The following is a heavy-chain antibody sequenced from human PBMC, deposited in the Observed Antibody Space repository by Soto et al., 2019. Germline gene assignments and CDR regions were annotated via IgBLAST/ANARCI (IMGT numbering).Heavy chain of an antibody. D-gene: IGHD3-16*01. CDR1: GFTFSNYV. CDR3: AKLPLVMDLGFDY. J-gene: IGHJ4*02. V-gene: IGHV3-23*01. Sequence: PGGSLRLSCAASGFTFSNYVMSWVRQAPGKGLEWVSSISGSGDNTYYADSVKGRFTISRDNSKNTLFLQMNSLRAEDTAVYYCAKLPLVMDLGFDYWGQRTLVTVSS. CDR2: ISGSGDNT.